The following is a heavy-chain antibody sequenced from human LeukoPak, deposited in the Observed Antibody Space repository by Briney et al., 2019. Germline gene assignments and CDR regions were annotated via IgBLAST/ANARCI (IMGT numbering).Heavy chain of an antibody. Sequence: PGGSLRLSCAASGFTFSSYAMSWVRQAPGKGLEWVSAISGSGGSTYYADSVKGRFTISRDNSKNTLYLQMNSLRAEDTAVYYCARVWEGIGGYCSGGSCYSIDYWGQGTLVTVSS. J-gene: IGHJ4*02. D-gene: IGHD2-15*01. CDR2: ISGSGGST. CDR3: ARVWEGIGGYCSGGSCYSIDY. CDR1: GFTFSSYA. V-gene: IGHV3-23*01.